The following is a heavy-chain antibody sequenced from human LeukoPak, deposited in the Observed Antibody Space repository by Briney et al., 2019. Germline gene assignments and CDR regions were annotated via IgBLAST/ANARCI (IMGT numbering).Heavy chain of an antibody. CDR3: ARERPGVY. CDR2: IYYSGST. D-gene: IGHD3-10*01. J-gene: IGHJ4*02. V-gene: IGHV4-38-2*02. CDR1: GYSFSSGYY. Sequence: RPSETLSLTCTVSGYSFSSGYYWGWIRQPPGKGLEWIGNIYYSGSTYYNPSLKSRVTISIDTSKNQFSLKLRSVTAADTAVYYCARERPGVYWGQGTLVTVSS.